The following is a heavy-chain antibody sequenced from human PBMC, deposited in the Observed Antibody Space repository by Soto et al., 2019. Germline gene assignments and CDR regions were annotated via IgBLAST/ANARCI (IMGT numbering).Heavy chain of an antibody. D-gene: IGHD2-21*01. Sequence: ASVKVSCKASGYTFTSYYMHWVRQAPGQGLEWMGIINPSGGSTSYAQKFQGRVTMTEDTSTDTAYMELSSLRSEDTAVYYCATYSKVYSIVLYYGMDVWGQGTTVTVSS. CDR1: GYTFTSYY. CDR3: ATYSKVYSIVLYYGMDV. V-gene: IGHV1-46*01. J-gene: IGHJ6*02. CDR2: INPSGGST.